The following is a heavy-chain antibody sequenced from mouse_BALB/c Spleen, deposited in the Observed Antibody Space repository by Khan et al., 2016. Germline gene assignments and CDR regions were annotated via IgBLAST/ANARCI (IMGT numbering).Heavy chain of an antibody. Sequence: EVQLQESGPELVKPGASVTISCKASGYSFTGYFMNWVKQSHGKSLEWIGRVNPYNGATFYNQKFTGKASMTVDKSSRTAHMELLSLTSEDTAAYYCGRGGNYVNLYFDVWGAGTTVTVSS. V-gene: IGHV1-37*01. CDR2: VNPYNGAT. CDR3: GRGGNYVNLYFDV. D-gene: IGHD2-1*01. J-gene: IGHJ1*01. CDR1: GYSFTGYF.